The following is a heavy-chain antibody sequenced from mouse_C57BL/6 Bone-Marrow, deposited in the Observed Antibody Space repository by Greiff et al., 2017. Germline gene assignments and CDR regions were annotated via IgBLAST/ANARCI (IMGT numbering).Heavy chain of an antibody. CDR2: IDPSDSYT. J-gene: IGHJ4*01. CDR1: GYTFTSYW. V-gene: IGHV1-59*01. Sequence: VQLQQPGAELVRPGTSVKLSCKASGYTFTSYWMHWVKQRPGQGLEWIGVIDPSDSYTNYNQKFKGKATLTVATSSSTAYMQLSSLTSEDSAVYYCARWRWLLRGEYAMGYWGQGTSVTVAS. CDR3: ARWRWLLRGEYAMGY. D-gene: IGHD2-3*01.